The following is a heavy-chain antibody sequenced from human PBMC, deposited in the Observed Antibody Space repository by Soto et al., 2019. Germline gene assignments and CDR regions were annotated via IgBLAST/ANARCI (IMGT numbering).Heavy chain of an antibody. J-gene: IGHJ6*02. Sequence: PSETLSLTCYVSGGSVSSFCWTWIRQSPGKGLESIACVCSSGSTNYNPSLESRVAISLDTSKNQFSLRLTSVTAADTAVYYCASAYRDGYNSDYYYGMDVWGQGTTVTVSS. CDR3: ASAYRDGYNSDYYYGMDV. CDR2: VCSSGST. V-gene: IGHV4-59*02. CDR1: GGSVSSFC. D-gene: IGHD5-12*01.